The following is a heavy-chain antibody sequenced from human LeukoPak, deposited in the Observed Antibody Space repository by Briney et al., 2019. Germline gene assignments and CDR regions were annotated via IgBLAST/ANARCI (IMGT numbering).Heavy chain of an antibody. V-gene: IGHV1-69*13. Sequence: SVKVSCKASGGTFSSYAISWVRQAPGQGLEWMEGIIPIFGTANYAQKFQGRVTITADESTSTAYMELSSLRSEDTAVYYCASPAAGTLTPVFDYWGQGTLVTVSS. CDR3: ASPAAGTLTPVFDY. J-gene: IGHJ4*02. D-gene: IGHD6-13*01. CDR1: GGTFSSYA. CDR2: IIPIFGTA.